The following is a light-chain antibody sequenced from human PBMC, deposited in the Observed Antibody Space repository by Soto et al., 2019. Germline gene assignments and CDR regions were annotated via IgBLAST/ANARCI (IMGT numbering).Light chain of an antibody. V-gene: IGKV3-20*01. CDR1: QSVSSSY. CDR3: QQYGTSPRT. CDR2: GAS. J-gene: IGKJ1*01. Sequence: EIVLTQSPGTLSLSPGERATLSCRASQSVSSSYLAWYQQNPGKAPRLLIYGASNRATGIPDKFSGSGSGTEFTLTISRLEPEDFAVYYCQQYGTSPRTFGQGTKGDIK.